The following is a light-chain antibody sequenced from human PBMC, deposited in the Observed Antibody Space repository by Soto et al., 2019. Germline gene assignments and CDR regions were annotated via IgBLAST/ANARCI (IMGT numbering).Light chain of an antibody. CDR2: AAS. Sequence: AIQITHSPSSLSASVVDRVTITFLASQGIRNDLGWYQQKPGKAPKLLIYAASNLQSGVPSRFSGSGSGTDFTLTISSLQPEDFATYYCLKDYNYPRKFGQGTKVDIK. J-gene: IGKJ1*01. CDR3: LKDYNYPRK. CDR1: QGIRND. V-gene: IGKV1-6*01.